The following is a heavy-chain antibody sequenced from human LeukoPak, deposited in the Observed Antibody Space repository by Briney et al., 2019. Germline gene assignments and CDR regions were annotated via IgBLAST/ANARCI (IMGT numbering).Heavy chain of an antibody. CDR2: ISSGSTYI. J-gene: IGHJ6*03. V-gene: IGHV3-21*01. CDR3: ARELYMDV. CDR1: GFTFSSYD. Sequence: PGGSLRLSCAASGFTFSSYDMHWVRQAPGKGLEWVSYISSGSTYIYYADSMKGRFTVSRDNVGNSLFLQMNSLRAEDTAVYYCARELYMDVWGKGTTVTVSS.